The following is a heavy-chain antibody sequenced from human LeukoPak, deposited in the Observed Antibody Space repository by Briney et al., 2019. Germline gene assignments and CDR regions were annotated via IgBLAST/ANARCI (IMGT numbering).Heavy chain of an antibody. Sequence: GSLRLSCVGSGFTFRSHAMSWVRQAPEKGLEFVSGIYENGGTTYYADSVRGRFSISRDNSKNTLYLQMDSLRGEDTAVYYCAKDFRIGYSAHFDYWGQGALVTVSS. J-gene: IGHJ4*02. V-gene: IGHV3-23*01. CDR2: IYENGGTT. CDR1: GFTFRSHA. D-gene: IGHD2-21*01. CDR3: AKDFRIGYSAHFDY.